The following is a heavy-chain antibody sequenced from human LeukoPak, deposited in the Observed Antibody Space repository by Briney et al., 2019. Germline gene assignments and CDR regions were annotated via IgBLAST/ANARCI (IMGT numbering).Heavy chain of an antibody. CDR1: GVSITSDTYY. CDR3: ARTRDFWSAYFDY. V-gene: IGHV4-30-2*01. CDR2: ILHSGST. Sequence: SETLSPTCAVSGVSITSDTYYWSWIRQPPGKGLEWIGYILHSGSTYHNPSLKSRVTISIDTSKSQFSLKLSSVTAADTAVYFCARTRDFWSAYFDYWGQGTLVTVSS. D-gene: IGHD3-3*01. J-gene: IGHJ4*02.